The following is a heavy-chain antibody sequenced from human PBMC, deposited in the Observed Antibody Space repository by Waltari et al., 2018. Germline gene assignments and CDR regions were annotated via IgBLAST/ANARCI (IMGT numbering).Heavy chain of an antibody. J-gene: IGHJ4*02. CDR1: GFTFSDHY. CDR2: TRNKANSYTT. D-gene: IGHD6-13*01. Sequence: EVQLVESGGGLVQPGGSLRLSCAASGFTFSDHYMDWVRQAPGKGLEWVGRTRNKANSYTTEFAASGKGRFTISRDDSKNSLYLQMNSLKTEDTAVYYCARRSSSWYFDYWGQGTLVTVSS. CDR3: ARRSSSWYFDY. V-gene: IGHV3-72*01.